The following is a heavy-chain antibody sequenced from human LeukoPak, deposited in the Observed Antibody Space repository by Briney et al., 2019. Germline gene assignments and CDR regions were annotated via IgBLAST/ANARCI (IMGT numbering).Heavy chain of an antibody. CDR3: AKAPVFTAAIEGIDY. CDR2: ISGSGGST. Sequence: GGSLRLSCAASGFTFSNCAMSWVRQAPGKGLEWVSAISGSGGSTYYADSVKGRFTISRDTSKNTLSLQMNSLRVEDTAVYHCAKAPVFTAAIEGIDYWGQGTLVTVSS. V-gene: IGHV3-23*01. J-gene: IGHJ4*02. CDR1: GFTFSNCA. D-gene: IGHD2-2*01.